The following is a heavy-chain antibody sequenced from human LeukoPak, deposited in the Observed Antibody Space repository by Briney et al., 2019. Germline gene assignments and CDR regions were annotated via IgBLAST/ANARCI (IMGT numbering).Heavy chain of an antibody. CDR2: IYHSGST. V-gene: IGHV4-30-2*01. D-gene: IGHD4-17*01. Sequence: PSETLSLTCAVSGGSISSGVYSWRWIRQPPGKGLEWIGYIYHSGSTYYNPSLKSRVTISVDRSKNQFSLKLSSVTAADTAVYYCARGGDYGDYPYYYYGMDVWGQGTTVTVSS. CDR3: ARGGDYGDYPYYYYGMDV. J-gene: IGHJ6*02. CDR1: GGSISSGVYS.